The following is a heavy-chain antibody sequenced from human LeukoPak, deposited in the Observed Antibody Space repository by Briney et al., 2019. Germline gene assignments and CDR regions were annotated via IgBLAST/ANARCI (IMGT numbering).Heavy chain of an antibody. CDR2: IYYSGST. CDR1: GGSISSSSYY. CDR3: AKSGSIWPIDY. V-gene: IGHV4-39*07. Sequence: SETLSLTCTVSGGSISSSSYYWAWIRQPPGKGLEWIGSIYYSGSTYYNPSLESRVTISVDTSKNQFSLILSSVTAADTAVYYCAKSGSIWPIDYWGQGTLVTVSS. J-gene: IGHJ4*02. D-gene: IGHD6-13*01.